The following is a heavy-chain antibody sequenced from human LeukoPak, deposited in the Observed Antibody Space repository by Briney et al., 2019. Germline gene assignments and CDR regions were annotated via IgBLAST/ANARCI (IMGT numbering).Heavy chain of an antibody. CDR1: GGSISSSNW. CDR2: IYHSGST. Sequence: SETLSLTCAVSGGSISSSNWWSWVRQPPGKGLEWIGEIYHSGSTNYNPSLKSRVTISVDKSKNQFSLKLSSVTAADTAVYYCARDGRGGSSWYDYWGQGTLVTVSS. CDR3: ARDGRGGSSWYDY. J-gene: IGHJ4*02. V-gene: IGHV4-4*02. D-gene: IGHD6-13*01.